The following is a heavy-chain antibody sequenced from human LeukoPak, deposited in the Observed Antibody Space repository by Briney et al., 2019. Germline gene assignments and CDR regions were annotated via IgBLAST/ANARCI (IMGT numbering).Heavy chain of an antibody. CDR1: VVSLNGYY. J-gene: IGHJ4*02. CDR2: IYYSGST. D-gene: IGHD6-13*01. CDR3: VIAYSISSGRGFDY. Sequence: SETLSLTCTVSVVSLNGYYWRWIRQPPGKGLEWIGDIYYSGSTNYNPSLNSRVIISVDTSKNQVSLKLSSVTAADTAVYYCVIAYSISSGRGFDYWGQGTLVTVSS. V-gene: IGHV4-59*01.